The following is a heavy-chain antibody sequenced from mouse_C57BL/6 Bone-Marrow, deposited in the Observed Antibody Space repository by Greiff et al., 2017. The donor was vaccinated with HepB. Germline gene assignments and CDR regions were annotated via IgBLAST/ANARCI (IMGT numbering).Heavy chain of an antibody. CDR3: TKFGTTGRRQSFDY. Sequence: QVQLQQSGAELVRPGASVTLSCKASGYTFTDYEMHWVKQTPVHGLEWIGAIDPETGGTTYNQKFKGKAILTADKSSSTAYMERRILTSEDSSVCYCTKFGTTGRRQSFDYWGQGTTLTVSS. CDR1: GYTFTDYE. V-gene: IGHV1-15*01. D-gene: IGHD1-1*01. CDR2: IDPETGGT. J-gene: IGHJ2*01.